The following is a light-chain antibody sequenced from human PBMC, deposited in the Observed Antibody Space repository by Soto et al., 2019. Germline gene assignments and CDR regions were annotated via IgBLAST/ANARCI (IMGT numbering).Light chain of an antibody. V-gene: IGLV1-44*01. CDR2: SDS. CDR3: ATWDDSLNGPL. J-gene: IGLJ3*02. Sequence: QSVLTQPPSASGTPGQRVTISCSGISSNIGSNSVNWYQQLPGTAPKLLMYSDSQRPSGVPDRFSGSKSGTSASLAISGLQSEDEADYYCATWDDSLNGPLFGGGTKVTVL. CDR1: SSNIGSNS.